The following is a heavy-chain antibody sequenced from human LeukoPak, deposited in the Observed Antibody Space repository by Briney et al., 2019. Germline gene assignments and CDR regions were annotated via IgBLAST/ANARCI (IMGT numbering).Heavy chain of an antibody. CDR2: IWYDGSHT. CDR1: GFSFSSYG. J-gene: IGHJ6*02. Sequence: PGRSLRLSCAASGFSFSSYGMRWVRQAPGKGLEWVGDIWYDGSHTYYADSVKGRFTISRDNPMNTLYMQMNSLRGEDAAVYYCVRGGYCSGTSCAHYDGMDVWGQGTTVTVSS. D-gene: IGHD2-2*01. V-gene: IGHV3-33*01. CDR3: VRGGYCSGTSCAHYDGMDV.